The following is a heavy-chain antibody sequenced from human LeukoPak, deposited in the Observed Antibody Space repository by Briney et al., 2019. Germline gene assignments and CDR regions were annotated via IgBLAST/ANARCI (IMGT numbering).Heavy chain of an antibody. CDR3: ARGGVSIAVTGTGGFDY. CDR1: GFTFSSDS. J-gene: IGHJ4*02. CDR2: ISSSSNYI. Sequence: GGSLRLSCAATGFTFSSDSMNWVRQAPGKGLEWVSFISSSSNYIFYADSVKGRFTISRDNAKNSLYLQMNSLRVEDTAVYYCARGGVSIAVTGTGGFDYWGQGTLVTVSS. D-gene: IGHD6-19*01. V-gene: IGHV3-21*01.